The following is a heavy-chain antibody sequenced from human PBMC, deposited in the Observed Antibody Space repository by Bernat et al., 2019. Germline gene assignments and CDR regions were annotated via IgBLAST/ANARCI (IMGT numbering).Heavy chain of an antibody. D-gene: IGHD2-21*02. CDR1: GGTFSSYA. CDR2: IIPILGIA. J-gene: IGHJ3*02. Sequence: QVQLVQSGAAVKKPGSSVKVSCKASGGTFSSYAISWVRQAPGQGLEWMGRIIPILGIANYAQKFQGRVTITADKSTSTAYMELSSLRSEDTAVYYCARSKRAPYCGGDCLDAFDIWGQGTMVTVSS. CDR3: ARSKRAPYCGGDCLDAFDI. V-gene: IGHV1-69*04.